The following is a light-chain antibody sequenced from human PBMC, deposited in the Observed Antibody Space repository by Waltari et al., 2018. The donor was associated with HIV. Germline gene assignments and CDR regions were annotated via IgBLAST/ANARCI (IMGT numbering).Light chain of an antibody. Sequence: DIVMTQSPESLAVSLGGRATINCRSGQSLLYTSNNKDYLVWYQQKPGQPPKVLISWASTRESGVPDRFGGSGSGTDFTLTISSLQAEDVAVYYCQQYYSTPVTFGQGTKLEIK. CDR2: WAS. V-gene: IGKV4-1*01. J-gene: IGKJ2*01. CDR3: QQYYSTPVT. CDR1: QSLLYTSNNKDY.